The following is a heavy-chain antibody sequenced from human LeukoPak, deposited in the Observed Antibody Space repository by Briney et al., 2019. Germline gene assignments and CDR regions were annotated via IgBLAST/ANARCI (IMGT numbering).Heavy chain of an antibody. CDR1: GGSFSGYY. V-gene: IGHV4-34*01. CDR2: INHSGST. J-gene: IGHJ4*02. D-gene: IGHD3-10*01. Sequence: SETLSLTCAVYGGSFSGYYWSWIRQPPGKGLEWIGEINHSGSTNYNPSLKSRVTISVDTSKNQFSLKLSSVTAADTAVYYCASHYYGSGSYSAGHFDYWGQGNLVTVSS. CDR3: ASHYYGSGSYSAGHFDY.